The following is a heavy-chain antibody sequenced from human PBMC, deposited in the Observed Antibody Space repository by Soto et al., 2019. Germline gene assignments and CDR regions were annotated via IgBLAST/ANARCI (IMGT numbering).Heavy chain of an antibody. V-gene: IGHV4-59*01. J-gene: IGHJ4*02. CDR2: IYYSGST. CDR1: GGSISSYY. D-gene: IGHD5-12*01. Sequence: SETLSLTCTVSGGSISSYYWSWIRQPPGKGLEWIGYIYYSGSTNYNPSLKSRVTISVDTSKNQFSLKLSSVTAADTAVYYCARVPSGYDFLGGPFYFDYWGQGTLVTVSS. CDR3: ARVPSGYDFLGGPFYFDY.